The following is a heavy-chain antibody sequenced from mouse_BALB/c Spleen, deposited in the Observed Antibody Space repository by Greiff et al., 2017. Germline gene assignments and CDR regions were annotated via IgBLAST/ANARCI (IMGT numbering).Heavy chain of an antibody. CDR3: ARDRGGSRDWYFDV. V-gene: IGHV2-9*02. J-gene: IGHJ1*01. CDR1: GFSLTSYG. CDR2: IWAGGST. Sequence: QVQLQQSGPGLVAPSQSLSITCTVSGFSLTSYGVHWVRQPPGKGLEWLGVIWAGGSTNYNSALMSRLSISKDNSKSQVFLKMNSLQTDDTAMYYCARDRGGSRDWYFDVWGAGTTVTVSS. D-gene: IGHD1-1*01.